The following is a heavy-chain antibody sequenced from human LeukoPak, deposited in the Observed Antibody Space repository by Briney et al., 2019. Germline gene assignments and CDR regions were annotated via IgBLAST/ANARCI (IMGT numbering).Heavy chain of an antibody. Sequence: GGSLRLSCAASGFTFSSYEMNWVRQAPGKGLEWLSYISSSGSTIYYADSVKGRFTISRDNAKNSLYLQMNSLRAEDTAVYYCAREHVWGSYRSPGDYWGQGTLVTVSS. J-gene: IGHJ4*02. CDR2: ISSSGSTI. CDR1: GFTFSSYE. CDR3: AREHVWGSYRSPGDY. V-gene: IGHV3-48*03. D-gene: IGHD3-16*02.